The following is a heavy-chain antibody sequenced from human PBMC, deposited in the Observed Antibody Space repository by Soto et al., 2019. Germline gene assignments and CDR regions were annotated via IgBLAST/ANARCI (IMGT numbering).Heavy chain of an antibody. CDR1: GFTFSGST. V-gene: IGHV3-73*02. Sequence: EEQLVESGGGLVQPGGSLKLSCAASGFTFSGSTIHWVRQAAGKGLEWVGRIRSKANSYATAYGASVKGRFTVSRDDSKNTAYLQMNSLKTEDTAVYYCLPLGGVWELRGQGTLVTVSS. D-gene: IGHD1-26*01. CDR3: LPLGGVWEL. CDR2: IRSKANSYAT. J-gene: IGHJ4*02.